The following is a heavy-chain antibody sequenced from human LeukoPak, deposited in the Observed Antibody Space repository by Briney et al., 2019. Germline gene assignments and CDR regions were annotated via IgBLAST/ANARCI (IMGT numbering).Heavy chain of an antibody. Sequence: GGSLRLSCAASGFTFSSYWMSWVRQAPGKGLEWVANIKQDGSEKYYVDSVKGRFTISRDNSKNTLYLQMNSLAAEDTAVYYCAKPYFYYYYMDVWGKGTTVTVSS. CDR3: AKPYFYYYYMDV. J-gene: IGHJ6*03. V-gene: IGHV3-7*03. CDR2: IKQDGSEK. CDR1: GFTFSSYW.